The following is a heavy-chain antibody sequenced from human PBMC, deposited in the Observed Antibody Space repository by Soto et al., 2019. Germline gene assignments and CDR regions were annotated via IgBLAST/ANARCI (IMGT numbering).Heavy chain of an antibody. CDR3: ARDGDPGYAFWSGPLGGGRFDP. V-gene: IGHV1-69*12. J-gene: IGHJ5*02. CDR1: GATFGNTA. Sequence: QVQLVQSGAEVKKPGSSVNVSCKTSGATFGNTAVTWVRQAPGQGLEWMGGIVPMFGTANYAQKFQGRVTTTADESTNTADMELSSLRSDDTAVYYCARDGDPGYAFWSGPLGGGRFDPWGQGTLVTVSS. CDR2: IVPMFGTA. D-gene: IGHD3-3*01.